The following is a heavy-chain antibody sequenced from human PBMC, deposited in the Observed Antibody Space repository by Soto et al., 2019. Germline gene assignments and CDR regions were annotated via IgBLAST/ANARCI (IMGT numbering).Heavy chain of an antibody. Sequence: QVQLQQWGAGLLKPSETLSLTCAVYGGSFSGYYWSWIRQPPGKGLEWIGEINHSGSTNYNPSLKSRVTISVDASKNQFSLMMSSVTAADTAVYYCASGPATVNRDGWNYWGQGTLVTVSS. J-gene: IGHJ4*02. CDR1: GGSFSGYY. CDR2: INHSGST. V-gene: IGHV4-34*01. CDR3: ASGPATVNRDGWNY. D-gene: IGHD4-17*01.